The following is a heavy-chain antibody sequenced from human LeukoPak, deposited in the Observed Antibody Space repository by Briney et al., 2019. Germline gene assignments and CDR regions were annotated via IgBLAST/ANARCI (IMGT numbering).Heavy chain of an antibody. Sequence: PSETLSLTCTVSGGSISRDSYYWSWIRQPAGKGLEWIGRIYTSGGTHYNPSLKSRVTISIDASKNQFSLQLSSLTAADTAVYYCARVKGGITMVRGVIIRPNWFDPWGQGTLVTVSS. CDR2: IYTSGGT. CDR1: GGSISRDSYY. D-gene: IGHD3-10*01. V-gene: IGHV4-61*02. J-gene: IGHJ5*02. CDR3: ARVKGGITMVRGVIIRPNWFDP.